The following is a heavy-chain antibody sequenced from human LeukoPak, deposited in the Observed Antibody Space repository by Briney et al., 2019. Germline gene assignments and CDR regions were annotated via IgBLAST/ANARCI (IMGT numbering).Heavy chain of an antibody. CDR3: ARVNPVTYIAAAADWFDP. J-gene: IGHJ5*02. D-gene: IGHD6-13*01. CDR2: INPNSGDT. Sequence: EASVKVSCKASGYIFTGYYMHWVRQAPGQGLEWMGWINPNSGDTNYAQKLQGRVTMTTDTSTSTAYMELRSLRSDDTAVYYCARVNPVTYIAAAADWFDPWGQGTLVTVSS. CDR1: GYIFTGYY. V-gene: IGHV1-2*02.